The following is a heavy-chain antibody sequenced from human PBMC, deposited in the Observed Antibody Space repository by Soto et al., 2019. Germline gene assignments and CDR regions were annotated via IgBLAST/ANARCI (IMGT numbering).Heavy chain of an antibody. V-gene: IGHV1-3*01. CDR2: INGGNGDT. D-gene: IGHD2-2*01. J-gene: IGHJ4*02. CDR3: AGGYCSSTSCQYYFDF. Sequence: ASVKVSCKASGYTLTGYAIHWVRQAPGQRHEWMGWINGGNGDTKYSQKFQGRVTITRNTSASTAYMELTSLGSEDTAVYHCAGGYCSSTSCQYYFDFWGQGTLVTVSS. CDR1: GYTLTGYA.